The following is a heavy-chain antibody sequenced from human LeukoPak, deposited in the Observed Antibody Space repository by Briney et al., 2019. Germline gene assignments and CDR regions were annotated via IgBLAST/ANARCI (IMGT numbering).Heavy chain of an antibody. V-gene: IGHV5-51*01. CDR2: IYPGDSDT. CDR3: ARLGTPGTTDFDY. CDR1: GYSFTSYW. Sequence: GESLKISCKGSGYSFTSYWIAWVRQMPGKGLEWMGIIYPGDSDTKYSPPFQGQITISADKSITTAYLQWSSLKASDTAMYYCARLGTPGTTDFDYWGQGTLATVSS. J-gene: IGHJ4*02. D-gene: IGHD1-1*01.